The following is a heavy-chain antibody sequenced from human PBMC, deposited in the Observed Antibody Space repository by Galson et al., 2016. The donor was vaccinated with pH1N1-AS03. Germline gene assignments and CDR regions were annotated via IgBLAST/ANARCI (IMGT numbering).Heavy chain of an antibody. J-gene: IGHJ4*02. CDR2: IYYSGST. V-gene: IGHV4-61*01. CDR1: GGSVSSGSYY. Sequence: ETLSLTCTVSGGSVSSGSYYWSWIRQPPGKGLEWIGYIYYSGSTSYNPSLKSRVTFSVDTSKNQFSLKLTSVTAADTAVYYCARDDYGDYAFDYWGQGTLVTVSS. D-gene: IGHD4-17*01. CDR3: ARDDYGDYAFDY.